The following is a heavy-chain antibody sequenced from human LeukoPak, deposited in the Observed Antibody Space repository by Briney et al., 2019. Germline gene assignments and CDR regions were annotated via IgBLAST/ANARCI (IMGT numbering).Heavy chain of an antibody. Sequence: SETLSLTCTVSGGSISSSSYYWGWIRQPPGKGLEWIGSIYYSGSTYYNPSLKSRVTISVDTSKNQFSLKLSSVTAADTAVYYCAGHPRYYYGSGRVYWGQGTLVTVSS. J-gene: IGHJ4*02. V-gene: IGHV4-39*01. CDR2: IYYSGST. CDR1: GGSISSSSYY. D-gene: IGHD3-10*01. CDR3: AGHPRYYYGSGRVY.